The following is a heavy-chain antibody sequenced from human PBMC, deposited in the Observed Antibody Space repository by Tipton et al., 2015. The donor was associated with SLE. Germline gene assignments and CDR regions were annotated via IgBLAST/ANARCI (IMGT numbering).Heavy chain of an antibody. V-gene: IGHV3-11*01. CDR3: ASGSYCEGSGHDD. D-gene: IGHD3-10*01. J-gene: IGHJ4*02. CDR1: GFTFSDYY. CDR2: ISSSGSTI. Sequence: SLRLCCAASGFTFSDYYMSWIRQAPGKGLEWVSYISSSGSTIYYADSVKGRFTISRDNAKNSLYLQMNSLRDEDTAVYYCASGSYCEGSGHDDWGQGTLVTVSS.